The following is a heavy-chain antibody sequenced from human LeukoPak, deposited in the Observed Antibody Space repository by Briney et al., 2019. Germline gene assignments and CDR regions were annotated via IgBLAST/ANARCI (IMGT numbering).Heavy chain of an antibody. CDR3: ARATAMALGYFDY. J-gene: IGHJ4*02. CDR1: GYSISSGYY. D-gene: IGHD5-18*01. CDR2: IYHSGST. V-gene: IGHV4-38-2*02. Sequence: SETLSLTCTVSGYSISSGYYWGWIRQPPGKGLEWIGSIYHSGSTYYNPSLKSRVTISVDTSKNQFSLKLSSVTAADTAVYYCARATAMALGYFDYWGQGTLVTVSS.